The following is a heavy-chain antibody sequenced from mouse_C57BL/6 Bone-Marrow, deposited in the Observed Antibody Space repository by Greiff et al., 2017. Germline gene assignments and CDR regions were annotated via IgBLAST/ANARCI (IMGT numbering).Heavy chain of an antibody. CDR1: GYTFTSYW. CDR3: ARGGGRVVPFDY. J-gene: IGHJ2*01. D-gene: IGHD1-1*01. V-gene: IGHV1-61*01. Sequence: QVQLQQPGAELVRPGSSVKLSCKASGYTFTSYWMDWVKQRPGQGLEWIGNIYPSDSETHYNQKFKDKATLTVDKSSSTAYMQLSSLTSEDSAVYYCARGGGRVVPFDYWGQGTTLTVSS. CDR2: IYPSDSET.